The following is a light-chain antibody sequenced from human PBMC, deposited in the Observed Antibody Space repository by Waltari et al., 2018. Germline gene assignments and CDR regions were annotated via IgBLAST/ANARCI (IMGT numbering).Light chain of an antibody. Sequence: QSALTQPASVSASPGQSITISCTGTSSDIGAYNYVSWYQQHSGKAPKLIIFGVSDRPSGVSTRFSASKSSNTASLTISGLQAEDEADYYCASFTNTNTWVFGGGTKVTVL. CDR1: SSDIGAYNY. CDR2: GVS. J-gene: IGLJ3*02. CDR3: ASFTNTNTWV. V-gene: IGLV2-14*03.